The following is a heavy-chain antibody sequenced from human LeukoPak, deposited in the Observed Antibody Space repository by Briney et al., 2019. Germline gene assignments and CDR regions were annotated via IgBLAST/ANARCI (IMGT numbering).Heavy chain of an antibody. CDR1: GYTFTGYC. J-gene: IGHJ5*02. Sequence: ASVKVSCKASGYTFTGYCMHWVRQAPGQGLEWMGWINPNSGGTNYAQKFQGRVTMTRDTSISTAYMELSRLRSDDTAVYYCARDRYYDFWSGYHNWFDPWGQGTLVTVSS. CDR3: ARDRYYDFWSGYHNWFDP. V-gene: IGHV1-2*02. CDR2: INPNSGGT. D-gene: IGHD3-3*01.